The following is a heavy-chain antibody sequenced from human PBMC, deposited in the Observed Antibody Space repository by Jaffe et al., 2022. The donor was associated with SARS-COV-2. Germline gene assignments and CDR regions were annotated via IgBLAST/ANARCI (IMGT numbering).Heavy chain of an antibody. CDR3: ARVPYDFWSGPGLYYFDY. D-gene: IGHD3-3*01. J-gene: IGHJ4*02. CDR1: GGSISSSSYY. CDR2: IYYSGST. Sequence: QLQLQESGPGLVKPSETLSLTCTVSGGSISSSSYYWGWIRQPPGKGLEWIGSIYYSGSTYYNPSLKSRVTISVDTSKNQFSLKLSSVTAADTAVYYCARVPYDFWSGPGLYYFDYWGQGTLVTVSS. V-gene: IGHV4-39*01.